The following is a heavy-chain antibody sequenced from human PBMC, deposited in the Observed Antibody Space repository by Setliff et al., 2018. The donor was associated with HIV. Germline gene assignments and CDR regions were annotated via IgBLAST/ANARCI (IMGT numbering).Heavy chain of an antibody. CDR2: IIPIYGTP. CDR1: GGTFSSYS. D-gene: IGHD3-10*01. J-gene: IGHJ6*02. CDR3: ARGDYGSGSYYPYYFYYGMDV. V-gene: IGHV1-69*13. Sequence: SVKVSCKASGGTFSSYSINWVRQAPGQRLEWMGGIIPIYGTPIYAQKFQGRVTITADESTSTAYMELSSLRSEDTAVYYCARGDYGSGSYYPYYFYYGMDVWGQGTTVTVSS.